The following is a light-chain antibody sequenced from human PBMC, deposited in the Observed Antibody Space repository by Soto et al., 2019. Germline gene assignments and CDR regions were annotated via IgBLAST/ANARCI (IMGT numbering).Light chain of an antibody. CDR3: QQYDNWPPIT. V-gene: IGKV3-15*01. CDR2: GAS. J-gene: IGKJ5*01. CDR1: QSVSNL. Sequence: EIVMTQSPATLSVSPGEKATLSCRASQSVSNLLAWYQQKPGQAPRLLIYGASTRATGIPARFSGSGSGTEFTLTISSLQSEDVAVYYCQQYDNWPPITFGQGTRLELK.